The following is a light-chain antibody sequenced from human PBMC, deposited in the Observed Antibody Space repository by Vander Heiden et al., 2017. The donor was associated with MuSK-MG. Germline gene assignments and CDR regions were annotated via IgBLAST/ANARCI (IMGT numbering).Light chain of an antibody. CDR3: QQLNICPLP. CDR1: QGINSY. Sequence: DIQLTEARSFLSASVGDRVTITCRASQGINSYLAWYQQKPGRAPKLLLYAAFTLQSGVPSRFSGSGSGTDFTLTISSLQPADFATYSCQQLNICPLPFGGGTEVEIK. J-gene: IGKJ4*01. V-gene: IGKV1-9*01. CDR2: AAF.